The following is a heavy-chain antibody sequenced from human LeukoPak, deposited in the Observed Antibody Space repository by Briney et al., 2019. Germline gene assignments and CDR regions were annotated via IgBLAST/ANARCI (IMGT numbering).Heavy chain of an antibody. D-gene: IGHD3-10*01. J-gene: IGHJ4*02. CDR3: ARGHYGSGSYN. Sequence: QPGGSERLSCAASGFTVSSNYMSWIRQAPGKGLEWVSVIYSGGSTYYADSVKGRFTISRDNSKNTLYLQMNSLRAEDTAVYYCARGHYGSGSYNWGQGTLVTVSS. V-gene: IGHV3-66*01. CDR1: GFTVSSNY. CDR2: IYSGGST.